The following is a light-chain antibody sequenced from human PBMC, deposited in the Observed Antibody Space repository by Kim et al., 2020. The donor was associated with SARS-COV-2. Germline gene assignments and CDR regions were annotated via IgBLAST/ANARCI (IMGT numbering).Light chain of an antibody. CDR2: GAS. Sequence: EIVMTQSPATLSVSPGERATLFCRASQSVGNNVAWYQHKPGQAPSVLIYGASTRATGITARFSGSGSGTEFTLSISSLQSEDFAVYFCHQYNDWPTVDTFGQGTKLDIK. J-gene: IGKJ2*01. V-gene: IGKV3-15*01. CDR1: QSVGNN. CDR3: HQYNDWPTVDT.